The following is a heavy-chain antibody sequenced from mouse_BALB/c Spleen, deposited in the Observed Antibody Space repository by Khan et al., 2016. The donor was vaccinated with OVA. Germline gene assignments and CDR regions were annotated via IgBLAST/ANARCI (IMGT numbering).Heavy chain of an antibody. Sequence: QVQLKQSGAELVRPGVSVRISCKGSGYTFTDYAMHWVKQSHAKSLEWIGVISTYYGDVDYSQKFKGKATMTVDRSSSTASMELARLTSEDSAIYYCARGGKFAYWGQGTLVTVSA. CDR2: ISTYYGDV. D-gene: IGHD1-1*02. CDR3: ARGGKFAY. V-gene: IGHV1S137*01. CDR1: GYTFTDYA. J-gene: IGHJ3*01.